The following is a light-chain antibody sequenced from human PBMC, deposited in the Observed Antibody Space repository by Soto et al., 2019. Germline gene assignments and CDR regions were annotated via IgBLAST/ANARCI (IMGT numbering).Light chain of an antibody. CDR1: SSDVGGYKY. CDR3: SSYAGSNNVI. J-gene: IGLJ2*01. V-gene: IGLV2-8*01. CDR2: EVS. Sequence: QSALTQPPSASGSPGQSVTISCTGTSSDVGGYKYVSWYQQHPGKAPKLMIYEVSQRPSGVPDRFSGSKSGNTASLTVSGLQAEDEADYYCSSYAGSNNVIFSGGTKLTVL.